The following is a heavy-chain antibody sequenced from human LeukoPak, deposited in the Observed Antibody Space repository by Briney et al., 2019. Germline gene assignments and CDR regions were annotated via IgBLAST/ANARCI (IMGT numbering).Heavy chain of an antibody. CDR2: ISGSGGST. D-gene: IGHD6-19*01. V-gene: IGHV3-23*01. J-gene: IGHJ3*02. CDR1: GFTFSSYA. Sequence: GGSLRLSCAASGFTFSSYAMSWVRQAPGKGLEWVSAISGSGGSTYYADSVKGRFTISRDNAKNSLSLQMNSLRAEDAAVYYCARDREAVPGTRRRAFDIWGQGTMVTVSS. CDR3: ARDREAVPGTRRRAFDI.